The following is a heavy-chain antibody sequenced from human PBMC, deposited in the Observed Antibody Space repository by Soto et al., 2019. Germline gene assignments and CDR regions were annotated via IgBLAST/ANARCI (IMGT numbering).Heavy chain of an antibody. CDR3: AREGHASWEWLDP. V-gene: IGHV4-31*03. J-gene: IGHJ5*02. CDR2: IYHTGTT. CDR1: GDPLSYGGYY. D-gene: IGHD1-26*01. Sequence: QVQLQESGPGLVQPSQTLSLVCSVSGDPLSYGGYYWSWIHQSPGKALEWIGFIYHTGTTYYNPSLKSRVTMAVDMSKNEFSLQLTSVTAADTATYYCAREGHASWEWLDPWGQGILVTVSS.